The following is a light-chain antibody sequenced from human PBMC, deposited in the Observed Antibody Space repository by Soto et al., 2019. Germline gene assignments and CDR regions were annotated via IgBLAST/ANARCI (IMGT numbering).Light chain of an antibody. CDR3: QQYGSSLYT. J-gene: IGKJ2*01. Sequence: EIVLTQSPGTLSLSPGERATLSCRASQSVSSSYLAWYQQKPGQAPRLLIYGVSSRATGIPDRFSGSGSGTDFTLTNSRLEPEDFAVYYCQQYGSSLYTFGQGTKLELK. CDR2: GVS. CDR1: QSVSSSY. V-gene: IGKV3-20*01.